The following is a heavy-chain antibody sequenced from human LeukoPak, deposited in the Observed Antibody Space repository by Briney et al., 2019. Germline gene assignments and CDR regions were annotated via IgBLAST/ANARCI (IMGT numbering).Heavy chain of an antibody. CDR2: IIPIFGTA. CDR3: ARTRTEYCSSTSCYRHYYYGMDV. J-gene: IGHJ6*04. Sequence: SVKVSCKASGGTFSSYAISWVRQAPGQGLEWMGGIIPIFGTANYAQKFQGRVTNTADESTSTAYMELSSLRSEDTAVYYCARTRTEYCSSTSCYRHYYYGMDVWGKGTTVTVSS. D-gene: IGHD2-2*01. V-gene: IGHV1-69*13. CDR1: GGTFSSYA.